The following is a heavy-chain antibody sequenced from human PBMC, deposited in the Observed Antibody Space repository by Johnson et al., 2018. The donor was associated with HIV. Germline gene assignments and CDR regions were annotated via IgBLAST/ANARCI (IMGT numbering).Heavy chain of an antibody. D-gene: IGHD4-23*01. J-gene: IGHJ3*02. CDR2: ISYDGSNK. Sequence: QVQLVESGGGVVQPGRSLRLSCAASGFTFSSYAMHWVRQAPGKGLEWVAVISYDGSNKYYADSVKGRFTISRDNSKNTLSLQMNSLRVEDTAMYYCAKARSLLDYGGFDAFDIWGQGTMVTVSS. CDR3: AKARSLLDYGGFDAFDI. V-gene: IGHV3-30*04. CDR1: GFTFSSYA.